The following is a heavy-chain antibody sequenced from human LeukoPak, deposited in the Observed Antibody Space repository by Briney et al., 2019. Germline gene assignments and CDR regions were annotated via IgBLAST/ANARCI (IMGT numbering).Heavy chain of an antibody. Sequence: SVKVSCKASGGTFSSYAISWVRQAPGQGLEWMGRIIPILGIANYAQKFQGRVTITADKSTSTAYMELSSPRSEDTAVYYCARDSRGIVVVPAAKNSIGYYYYGMDVWGQGTTVTVSS. J-gene: IGHJ6*02. V-gene: IGHV1-69*04. CDR1: GGTFSSYA. CDR2: IIPILGIA. D-gene: IGHD2-2*01. CDR3: ARDSRGIVVVPAAKNSIGYYYYGMDV.